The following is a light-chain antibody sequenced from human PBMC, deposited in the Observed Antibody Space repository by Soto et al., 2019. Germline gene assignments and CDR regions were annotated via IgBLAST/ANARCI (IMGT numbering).Light chain of an antibody. V-gene: IGLV2-14*01. CDR1: SSDVGGYNY. CDR3: SSYTSSSTSYV. J-gene: IGLJ1*01. CDR2: DVS. Sequence: QSALTQPASVSGSPGQSITISCTGTSSDVGGYNYVSWYQQHPGKAPKLMIYDVSNRPSGVSTRFSGSKSGHTASLTISGLQAEDEADYYCSSYTSSSTSYVFGSGTKVTVL.